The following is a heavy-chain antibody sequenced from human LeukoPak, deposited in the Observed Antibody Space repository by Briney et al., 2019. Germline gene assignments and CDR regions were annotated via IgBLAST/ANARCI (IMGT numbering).Heavy chain of an antibody. Sequence: ASVKVSCKASGYTFTSYGISWVRQAPGQGLEWMGWISAYNGNTNYAQKLQGRVTITTDTSTSTAYMELRSLRSDDTAVYYCARDTSSSGWIYYYYGMDVWGQGTTVTVSS. CDR3: ARDTSSSGWIYYYYGMDV. V-gene: IGHV1-18*01. CDR1: GYTFTSYG. J-gene: IGHJ6*02. D-gene: IGHD6-19*01. CDR2: ISAYNGNT.